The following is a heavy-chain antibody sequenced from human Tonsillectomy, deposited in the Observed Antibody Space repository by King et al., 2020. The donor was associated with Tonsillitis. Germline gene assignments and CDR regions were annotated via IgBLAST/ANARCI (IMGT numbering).Heavy chain of an antibody. D-gene: IGHD3-22*01. CDR3: ARPITYYYDSSRPPAWYFDL. CDR2: ISSSSIYT. V-gene: IGHV3-11*05. CDR1: EFSFSDYY. Sequence: VQLVESGGGLVKPGGSLRLSCAASEFSFSDYYMSWIRQAPGKGLEWLSYISSSSIYTNYADSVKGRFTISRDNAKNSLFLQMNSLGAEDTAVYYCARPITYYYDSSRPPAWYFDLWGRGTLVSVSS. J-gene: IGHJ2*01.